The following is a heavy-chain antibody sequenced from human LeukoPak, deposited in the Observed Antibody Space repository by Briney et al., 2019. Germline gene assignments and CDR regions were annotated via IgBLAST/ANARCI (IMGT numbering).Heavy chain of an antibody. J-gene: IGHJ4*02. CDR3: ARTYYYGSGSYSTFDY. Sequence: ASVKVSCKASGYTFTSYAMHWVRQAPGQRLEWMGWINAGNGNTKYSRKFQGRVTITRDTSASTAYMELSSLRSEDTAVYYCARTYYYGSGSYSTFDYWGQGTLVTVSS. CDR1: GYTFTSYA. V-gene: IGHV1-3*01. D-gene: IGHD3-10*01. CDR2: INAGNGNT.